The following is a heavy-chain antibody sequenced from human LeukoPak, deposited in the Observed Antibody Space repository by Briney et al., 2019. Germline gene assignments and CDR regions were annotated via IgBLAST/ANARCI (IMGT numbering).Heavy chain of an antibody. V-gene: IGHV6-1*01. CDR1: GHSVSNKSAA. Sequence: SQTLSLTCAISGHSVSNKSAAWNWIRQSPSRGLEWLGRTYHRSKWYNDYAVSVKSRITINPDTSKNQFSLQLNSVTREDTAVYYCTRTGGEDVWGKGTTVTVSS. D-gene: IGHD1-14*01. CDR3: TRTGGEDV. J-gene: IGHJ6*04. CDR2: TYHRSKWYN.